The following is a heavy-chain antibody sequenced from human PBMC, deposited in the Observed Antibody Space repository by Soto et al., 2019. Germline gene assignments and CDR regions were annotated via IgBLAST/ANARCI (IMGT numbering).Heavy chain of an antibody. CDR3: ASSGGSSNNHDAFDI. V-gene: IGHV3-23*01. D-gene: IGHD2-15*01. CDR1: GFPFSSYA. Sequence: PGGSLRLSCAASGFPFSSYAMSWVRRAPGKGLEWVSGISGSGGSTYYADSVKGRFTGSRDNSKNTLYLQMNSLRAEDTAVYYCASSGGSSNNHDAFDIWGQGTMVTVSS. J-gene: IGHJ3*02. CDR2: ISGSGGST.